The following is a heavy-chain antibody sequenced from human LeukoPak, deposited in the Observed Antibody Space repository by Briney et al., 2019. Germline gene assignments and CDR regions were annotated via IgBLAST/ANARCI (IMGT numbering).Heavy chain of an antibody. CDR3: AKRGVVIRVILVGFHKEAYYFDS. J-gene: IGHJ4*02. Sequence: GRSLRLSCAASGFTFSSYGMHWVRQAPGKGLEWVAGISGSGGRTNYADSAKGRFTISRDNPKNTLYLQMNSLRAEDTAVYFCAKRGVVIRVILVGFHKEAYYFDSWGQGALVTVSS. V-gene: IGHV3-23*01. CDR1: GFTFSSYG. CDR2: ISGSGGRT. D-gene: IGHD3-22*01.